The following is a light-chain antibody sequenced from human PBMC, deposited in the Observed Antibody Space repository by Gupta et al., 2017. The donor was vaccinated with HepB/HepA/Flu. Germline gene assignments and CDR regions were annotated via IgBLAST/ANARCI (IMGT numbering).Light chain of an antibody. Sequence: SSELTPDSAMSVALGQTVRITCQGDSLRSYYASLYQQQPGPAPVLVIYGNDNRPSGIPDRFSFSSSGNTASFTINGDQLEDEADDDYYSPASSGTQLDVVFGGGTRLTVL. CDR2: GND. CDR3: YSPASSGTQLDVV. J-gene: IGLJ2*01. CDR1: SLRSYY. V-gene: IGLV3-19*01.